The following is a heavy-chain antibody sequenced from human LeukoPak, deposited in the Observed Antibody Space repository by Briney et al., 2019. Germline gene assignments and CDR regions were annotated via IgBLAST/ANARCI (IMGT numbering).Heavy chain of an antibody. V-gene: IGHV4-61*02. CDR3: ARELDFWSGSSP. J-gene: IGHJ5*02. CDR2: IYTSGST. D-gene: IGHD3-3*01. Sequence: PSETLSLTCTVCSGSISSGSCYWSWIRQPAGKGLEWIGRIYTSGSTNYNPSLKSRVTISVDTSKNQFSLKLSSVTAADTAVYYCARELDFWSGSSPWGQGTLVTVSS. CDR1: SGSISSGSCY.